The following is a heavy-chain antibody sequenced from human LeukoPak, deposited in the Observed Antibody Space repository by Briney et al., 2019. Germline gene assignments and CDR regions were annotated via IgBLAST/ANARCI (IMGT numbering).Heavy chain of an antibody. CDR1: GYTFTGYY. D-gene: IGHD2-15*01. CDR3: ARDQYLGGIYMDV. J-gene: IGHJ6*03. CDR2: INPNSGGT. V-gene: IGHV1-2*02. Sequence: VKVSCKASGYTFTGYYMHWVRQAPGQGLEWMGWINPNSGGTNYAQKFQGRVTMTRDTSISTAYMELSRLRSDDTAVYYCARDQYLGGIYMDVWGKGTTVTISS.